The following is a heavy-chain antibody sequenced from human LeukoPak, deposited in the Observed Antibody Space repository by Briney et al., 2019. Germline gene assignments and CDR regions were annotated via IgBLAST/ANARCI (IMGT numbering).Heavy chain of an antibody. D-gene: IGHD2-2*01. CDR3: AAVVPAVMGYFDY. CDR1: GGTFSRYA. V-gene: IGHV1-69*13. CDR2: IIPIFGTA. J-gene: IGHJ4*02. Sequence: SVKVSCKASGGTFSRYAISWMRQAPGQGLEWMGGIIPIFGTANYAQKFQGRVTITADESTSTAYMELSSLRSEDTAVYYCAAVVPAVMGYFDYWGQGTLVTVSS.